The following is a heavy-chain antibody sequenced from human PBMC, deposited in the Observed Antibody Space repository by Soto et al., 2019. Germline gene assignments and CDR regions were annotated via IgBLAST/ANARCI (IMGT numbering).Heavy chain of an antibody. J-gene: IGHJ6*02. Sequence: GESLKISCKGSGYSFTSYWIGWVRQMPGKGLEWMGIIYPGDSDTRYSPPFQGQVTISADKSISTAYLQWSSLKASDTAMYYCARTSAAGKYYYGMDVWGQGTTVTVSS. CDR3: ARTSAAGKYYYGMDV. CDR2: IYPGDSDT. V-gene: IGHV5-51*01. CDR1: GYSFTSYW. D-gene: IGHD6-13*01.